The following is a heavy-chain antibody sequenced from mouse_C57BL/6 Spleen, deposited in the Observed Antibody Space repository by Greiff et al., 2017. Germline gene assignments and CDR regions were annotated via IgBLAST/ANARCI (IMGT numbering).Heavy chain of an antibody. Sequence: EVKLVESGGGLVKPGGSLKLSCAASGFTFSSYAMSWVRQTPEKRLEWVATISDGGSYTYYPDNVKGRFTISRDNAKNNLYLQMSHLKSEDTAMYYCARDCDYGSSYGYFDVWGTGTTVTVSS. D-gene: IGHD1-1*01. CDR2: ISDGGSYT. CDR3: ARDCDYGSSYGYFDV. J-gene: IGHJ1*03. V-gene: IGHV5-4*01. CDR1: GFTFSSYA.